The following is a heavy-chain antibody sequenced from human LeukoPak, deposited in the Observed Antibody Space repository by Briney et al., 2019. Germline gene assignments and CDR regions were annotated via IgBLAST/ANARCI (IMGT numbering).Heavy chain of an antibody. CDR1: GFTFSSYG. CDR2: ISYDGSNK. J-gene: IGHJ4*02. CDR3: AKESLGY. V-gene: IGHV3-30*18. Sequence: PGGSLRLSCAASGFTFSSYGMHWVRQAPGKGLEWVAVISYDGSNKYYAGSVKGRFTISRDNSKNTLYLQMNSLRAEDTAVYYCAKESLGYWGQGTLVTVSS.